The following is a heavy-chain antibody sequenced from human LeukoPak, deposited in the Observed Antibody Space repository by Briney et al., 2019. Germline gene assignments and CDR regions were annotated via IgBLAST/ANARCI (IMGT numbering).Heavy chain of an antibody. CDR2: ISSSSSTI. D-gene: IGHD4-17*01. V-gene: IGHV3-48*01. J-gene: IGHJ4*02. CDR3: ARDHDYGDVYFDY. CDR1: GFTFSSYS. Sequence: GGSLRLSCAASGFTFSSYSMNWVRQAPGKGLEWVSYISSSSSTIYYADSVKGRFTISRDNAKNSLYLQMNSLRAEDTAVYYCARDHDYGDVYFDYWGQGTLVTVSS.